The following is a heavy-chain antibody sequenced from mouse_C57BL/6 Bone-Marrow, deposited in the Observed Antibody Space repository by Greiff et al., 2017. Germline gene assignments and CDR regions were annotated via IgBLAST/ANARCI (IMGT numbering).Heavy chain of an antibody. CDR1: GYTFTDYE. CDR2: IDPETGGT. J-gene: IGHJ3*01. Sequence: VQLQESGAELVRPGASVTLSCKASGYTFTDYEMHWVKQTPVHGLEWIGAIDPETGGTAYNQKFKGKAILTADKSSSTAYMALRSLTSEDSAVYYCAGWFAYWGQGTLVTVSA. V-gene: IGHV1-15*01. CDR3: AGWFAY.